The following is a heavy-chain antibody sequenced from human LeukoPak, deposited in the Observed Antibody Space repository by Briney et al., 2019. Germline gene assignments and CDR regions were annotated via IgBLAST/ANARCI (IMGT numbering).Heavy chain of an antibody. V-gene: IGHV4-59*01. CDR3: ARVEEGYGSGRRENFYYYYMDV. D-gene: IGHD3-10*01. Sequence: SETLSLTCTASGGSISSYYWSWIRQPPGKGLECIGYIHYSGSTNYSPSLKSRVTISVDTSKNQFSLKLSSVTAADTAVYYCARVEEGYGSGRRENFYYYYMDVWGKGTTVTISS. J-gene: IGHJ6*03. CDR2: IHYSGST. CDR1: GGSISSYY.